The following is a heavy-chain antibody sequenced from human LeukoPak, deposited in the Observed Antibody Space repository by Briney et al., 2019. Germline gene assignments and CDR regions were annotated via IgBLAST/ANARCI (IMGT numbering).Heavy chain of an antibody. D-gene: IGHD5-12*01. J-gene: IGHJ4*02. CDR3: ARVRANSGYGHFDF. Sequence: SETLSLTCAVSGYSISSGYYWGWIRQPPGKGLEWIGSIYHSGSTYYNPSLKSRVTISIDTSKNQFSLKLTSVTAADTAVYYCARVRANSGYGHFDFWGQGARVTVSS. CDR2: IYHSGST. V-gene: IGHV4-38-2*01. CDR1: GYSISSGYY.